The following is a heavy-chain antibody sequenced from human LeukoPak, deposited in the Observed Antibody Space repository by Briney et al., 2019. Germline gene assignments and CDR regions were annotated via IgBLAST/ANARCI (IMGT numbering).Heavy chain of an antibody. Sequence: SGGSLRLSCAASGFTFSRYGMHWVRQAPGKGLEWVAFIRYDGSNKHYADSVKGRFTISRDNSKNTLYLQMNSLRAEDTAIYYCAKTLRELSGGAFDIWGQGTMVTVSS. J-gene: IGHJ3*02. V-gene: IGHV3-30*02. CDR1: GFTFSRYG. CDR3: AKTLRELSGGAFDI. D-gene: IGHD1-26*01. CDR2: IRYDGSNK.